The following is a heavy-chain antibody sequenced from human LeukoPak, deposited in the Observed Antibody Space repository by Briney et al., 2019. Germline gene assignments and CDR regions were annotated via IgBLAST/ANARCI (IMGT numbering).Heavy chain of an antibody. CDR2: IYTSGST. CDR1: GGSISSGSYY. Sequence: NPSETLSLTCTVPGGSISSGSYYWSWFRQPAGKGLEWIGRIYTSGSTNYNPSLKSRVTISVDTSKNQFSLKLSSVTAADTAVYYCARAPLGSGSYNYYYYYYMDVWGKGTTVTVSS. J-gene: IGHJ6*03. D-gene: IGHD3-10*01. V-gene: IGHV4-61*02. CDR3: ARAPLGSGSYNYYYYYYMDV.